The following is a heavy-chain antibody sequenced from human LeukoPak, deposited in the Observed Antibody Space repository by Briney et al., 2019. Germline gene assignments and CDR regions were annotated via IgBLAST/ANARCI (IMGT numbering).Heavy chain of an antibody. Sequence: GGSLRLSCAASGFTFSSYSMNWDRQAPGKGLEWVANIKQDGSEKYYVDSVKGRFTISKDNAKNSLYLQMNSLRAEDTAVYYCARDLDYGGKGLDYWGQGTLVTVSS. CDR3: ARDLDYGGKGLDY. CDR2: IKQDGSEK. J-gene: IGHJ4*02. D-gene: IGHD4-23*01. CDR1: GFTFSSYS. V-gene: IGHV3-7*01.